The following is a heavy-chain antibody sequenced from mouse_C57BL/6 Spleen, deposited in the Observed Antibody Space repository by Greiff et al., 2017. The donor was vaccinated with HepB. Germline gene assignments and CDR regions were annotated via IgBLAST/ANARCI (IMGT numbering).Heavy chain of an antibody. CDR3: ARGDSSGHFDY. V-gene: IGHV1-59*01. CDR1: GYTFTSYW. J-gene: IGHJ2*01. Sequence: QVHVKQPGAELVRPGTSVKLSCKASGYTFTSYWMHWVKQRPGQGLEWIGVIDPSDSYTNYNQKFKGKATLTVDTSSSTAYMQLSSLTSEDSAVYYCARGDSSGHFDYWGQGTTLTVSS. D-gene: IGHD3-2*02. CDR2: IDPSDSYT.